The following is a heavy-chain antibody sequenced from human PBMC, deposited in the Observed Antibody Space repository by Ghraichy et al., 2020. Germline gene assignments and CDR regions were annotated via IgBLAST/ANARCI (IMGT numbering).Heavy chain of an antibody. CDR2: ISSSSSYI. J-gene: IGHJ4*02. D-gene: IGHD3-9*01. CDR1: GFTFSSYS. Sequence: GGSLRLSCAASGFTFSSYSMNWVRQAPGKGLEWVSSISSSSSYIYYADSVKGRFTISRDNAKNSLYLQMNSLRAEDTAVYYCARENILTGYYNVPNFDYWGQGTLVTVSS. CDR3: ARENILTGYYNVPNFDY. V-gene: IGHV3-21*01.